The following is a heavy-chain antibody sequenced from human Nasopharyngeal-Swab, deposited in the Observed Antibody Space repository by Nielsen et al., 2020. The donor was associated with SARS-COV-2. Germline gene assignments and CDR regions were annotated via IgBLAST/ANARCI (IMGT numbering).Heavy chain of an antibody. Sequence: ASVKVSCKASGYTFTSYYMHWVRQATGQGLEWMGWMNPNSGNTGYAQKFQGRVTMTRNTSISTAYMELSSLRSEDTAVYYCASTRRAVAGDATFDYWGQGTLVTVSS. CDR2: MNPNSGNT. J-gene: IGHJ4*02. V-gene: IGHV1-8*02. CDR1: GYTFTSYY. D-gene: IGHD6-19*01. CDR3: ASTRRAVAGDATFDY.